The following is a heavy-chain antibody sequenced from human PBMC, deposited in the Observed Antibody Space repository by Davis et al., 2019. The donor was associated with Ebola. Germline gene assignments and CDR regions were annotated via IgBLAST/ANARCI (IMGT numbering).Heavy chain of an antibody. Sequence: ASVKVSCKASGYTFTGYYMHWVRQAPGQGLEWMGWINPNSGGTNYAQKFQGRVTMTRDTSISTAYMELSSLRSEDTAVYYCARDYYGSGSLGVWGKGTTVTVSS. CDR1: GYTFTGYY. D-gene: IGHD3-10*01. J-gene: IGHJ6*04. CDR2: INPNSGGT. V-gene: IGHV1-2*02. CDR3: ARDYYGSGSLGV.